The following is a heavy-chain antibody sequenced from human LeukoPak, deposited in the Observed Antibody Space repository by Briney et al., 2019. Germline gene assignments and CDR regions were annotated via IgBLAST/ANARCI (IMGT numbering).Heavy chain of an antibody. CDR1: GGSFSGYY. CDR3: ARADPLRYHGMDV. V-gene: IGHV4-59*01. CDR2: IYYSGST. Sequence: SETLSLTCAVYGGSFSGYYWSWIRQPPGKGLEWLGYIYYSGSTNYNPSLKSRVTISVDTSKNQFSLKLSSVTAADTAVYYCARADPLRYHGMDVWGQGTTVTVSS. D-gene: IGHD3-16*01. J-gene: IGHJ6*01.